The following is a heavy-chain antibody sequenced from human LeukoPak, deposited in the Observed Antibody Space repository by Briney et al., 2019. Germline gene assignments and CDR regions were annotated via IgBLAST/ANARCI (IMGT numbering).Heavy chain of an antibody. CDR2: ISGSGGST. CDR3: AKSGPSSSWSLNWFDP. Sequence: PGGSLRLSCAASGFTFSTYAMSWVRQAPGKGLEWVSTISGSGGSTYYADSVKGRFTISRDNSKNTLYLQMNSLRAEDTAVYYCAKSGPSSSWSLNWFDPWGQGTLVTVSS. J-gene: IGHJ5*02. D-gene: IGHD6-13*01. CDR1: GFTFSTYA. V-gene: IGHV3-23*01.